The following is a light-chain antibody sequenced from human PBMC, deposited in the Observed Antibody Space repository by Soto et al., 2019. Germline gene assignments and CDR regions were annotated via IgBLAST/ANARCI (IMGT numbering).Light chain of an antibody. J-gene: IGLJ1*01. V-gene: IGLV1-40*01. Sequence: QSVLTQPPSVSGAPGQRVTISCTGSSSNIGAGYDVHWYQQLPGTAPKLLIYGNSNRLSGVPDRFSGSKSGTSASLAITGLQAEDEADYYCQSYDSSLSALYVFGTGTKVTVL. CDR1: SSNIGAGYD. CDR3: QSYDSSLSALYV. CDR2: GNS.